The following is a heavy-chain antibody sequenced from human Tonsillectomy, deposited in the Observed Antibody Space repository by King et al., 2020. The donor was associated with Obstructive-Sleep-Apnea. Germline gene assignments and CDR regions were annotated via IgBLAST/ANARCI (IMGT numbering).Heavy chain of an antibody. CDR1: GFTFSKFA. Sequence: VQLVESGGGLVQPGGSLRLSCAASGFTFSKFAMSWVRQAPGRGLEWVSAISDSTAGTGSYYADSVKGRFTLSRDNSKNTLYLHMNTLRADDTALYYCAKDMGGGQAANFDYWGQGTLVTVSS. J-gene: IGHJ4*02. D-gene: IGHD1-26*01. CDR3: AKDMGGGQAANFDY. CDR2: ISDSTAGTGS. V-gene: IGHV3-23*04.